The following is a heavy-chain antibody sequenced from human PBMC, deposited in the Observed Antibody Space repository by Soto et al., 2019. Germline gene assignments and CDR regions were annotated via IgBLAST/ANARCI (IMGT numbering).Heavy chain of an antibody. CDR3: AKDRPYYYGSGSYSSDACDI. V-gene: IGHV3-23*01. J-gene: IGHJ3*02. CDR2: ISGSGGST. CDR1: GFTFSSYA. Sequence: EVQLLESGGGLVQPGGSLRLSCAASGFTFSSYAMSWVRQAPGKGLEWVSAISGSGGSTYYADSVKGRFTISRDNSRNTLYLQMNSLRAEDTAVYYCAKDRPYYYGSGSYSSDACDIWGQGTMVTVSS. D-gene: IGHD3-10*01.